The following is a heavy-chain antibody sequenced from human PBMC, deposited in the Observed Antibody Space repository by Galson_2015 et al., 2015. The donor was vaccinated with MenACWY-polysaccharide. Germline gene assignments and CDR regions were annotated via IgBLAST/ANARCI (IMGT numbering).Heavy chain of an antibody. V-gene: IGHV3-23*01. J-gene: IGHJ4*02. CDR3: AKVGRSGGNSGLASFDY. CDR1: GFTFSSYA. D-gene: IGHD4-23*01. CDR2: ISPAGGGT. Sequence: SLRLSCAASGFTFSSYAMSWVRQAPGKGLEWVSNISPAGGGTYYADSVEGRFTISRDNSKNTLCLQVNSLRAEDTAIYYCAKVGRSGGNSGLASFDYWGQGTLVTVSS.